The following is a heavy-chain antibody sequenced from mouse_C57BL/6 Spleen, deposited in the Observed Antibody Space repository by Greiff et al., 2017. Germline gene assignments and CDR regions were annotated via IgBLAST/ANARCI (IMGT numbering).Heavy chain of an antibody. CDR1: GYTFTSYD. Sequence: VQLQQSGPELVKPGASVKLSCKASGYTFTSYDINWVKQRPGPGLEWIGWIYPRDGSTKYNEKFKGKATLTVDTSSSTAYMELHSLTSEDSAVYFCAGGYYGSSSWFAYWGQGTLVTVSA. V-gene: IGHV1-85*01. D-gene: IGHD1-1*01. CDR3: AGGYYGSSSWFAY. CDR2: IYPRDGST. J-gene: IGHJ3*01.